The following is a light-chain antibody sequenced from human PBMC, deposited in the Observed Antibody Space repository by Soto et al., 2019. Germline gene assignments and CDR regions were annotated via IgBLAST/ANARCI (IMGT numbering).Light chain of an antibody. Sequence: HSALTQPRSVSGSPGQSVTISCTGTSSDVGGYNYVSWYQQHPGKAPKLIIYDVRKRPSGVPDRFSGSKSGNTASLTISGLQAEDETDYYCCSYAGDYTYVFGTGTKLTVL. CDR3: CSYAGDYTYV. J-gene: IGLJ1*01. CDR2: DVR. CDR1: SSDVGGYNY. V-gene: IGLV2-11*01.